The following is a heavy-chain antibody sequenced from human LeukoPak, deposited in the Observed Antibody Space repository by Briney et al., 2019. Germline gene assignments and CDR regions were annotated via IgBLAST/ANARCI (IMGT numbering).Heavy chain of an antibody. J-gene: IGHJ4*02. V-gene: IGHV3-11*01. CDR3: AREGYIYGSSYFDF. D-gene: IGHD5-18*01. Sequence: PGGSLRLSCAASGFTFSDYYMSWIRQAPGKGLEWVSYISSSGSTIYYADSVKGRFTISRDNAKNSLYLQMNSPRAEDTAVYYCAREGYIYGSSYFDFWGQGTLVTVSS. CDR2: ISSSGSTI. CDR1: GFTFSDYY.